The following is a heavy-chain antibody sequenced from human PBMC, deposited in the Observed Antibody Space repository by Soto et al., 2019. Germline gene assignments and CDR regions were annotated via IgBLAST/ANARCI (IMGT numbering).Heavy chain of an antibody. CDR3: AKDLPQQLASFGYYYYMDV. Sequence: SLRLSCAASGFTFISYAMSWVRQAPGKGLEWVSAISGSGGSTYYADSVKGRFTISRDNSKNTLYLQMNSLRAEDTAVYYCAKDLPQQLASFGYYYYMDVWGKGTTVTVSS. J-gene: IGHJ6*03. CDR2: ISGSGGST. CDR1: GFTFISYA. V-gene: IGHV3-23*01. D-gene: IGHD6-13*01.